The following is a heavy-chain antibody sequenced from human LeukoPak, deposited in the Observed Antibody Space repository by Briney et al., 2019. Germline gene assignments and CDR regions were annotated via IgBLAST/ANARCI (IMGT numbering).Heavy chain of an antibody. J-gene: IGHJ1*01. V-gene: IGHV3-7*01. CDR3: VREVKYVAYYGDS. D-gene: IGHD3-3*01. CDR2: IRQDGGDK. Sequence: GGSLRISCTASGFTFSDHWMTWVRQAPGKRLEWVANIRQDGGDKWYLDSVKGRFTISRDNAKNSVYLQMNSLSVEDTALYYCVREVKYVAYYGDSWGQGTLVTVSS. CDR1: GFTFSDHW.